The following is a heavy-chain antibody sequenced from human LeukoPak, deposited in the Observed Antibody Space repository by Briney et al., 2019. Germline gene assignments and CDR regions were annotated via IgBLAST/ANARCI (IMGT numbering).Heavy chain of an antibody. Sequence: GGSLRLSCAASGFTFSSYSMNWVPQAPGKGLEWVSSISSSSYIYYADSVKGRFTISRDNAKNSLYLQMNSLRAEDTAVYYCARDQLAVAGSDYWGQGTLVTVSS. CDR2: ISSSSYI. V-gene: IGHV3-21*01. J-gene: IGHJ4*02. D-gene: IGHD6-19*01. CDR3: ARDQLAVAGSDY. CDR1: GFTFSSYS.